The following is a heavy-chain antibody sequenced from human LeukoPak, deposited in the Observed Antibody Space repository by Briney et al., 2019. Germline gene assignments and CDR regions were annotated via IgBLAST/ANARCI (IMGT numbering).Heavy chain of an antibody. J-gene: IGHJ4*02. CDR3: AISTMVRGVTRDY. V-gene: IGHV4-4*07. D-gene: IGHD3-10*01. Sequence: SETLSLTCTVSGGSFSSHYWSWLRQPAGKGLEWIGRIYTSGSTNYNPSLKRRVTVSVETSKNQFSLKLSSVTAADTAVYYCAISTMVRGVTRDYWGQGTLVTVSS. CDR1: GGSFSSHY. CDR2: IYTSGST.